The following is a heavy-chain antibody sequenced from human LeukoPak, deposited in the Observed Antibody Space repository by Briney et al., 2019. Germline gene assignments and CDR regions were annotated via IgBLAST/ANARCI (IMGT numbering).Heavy chain of an antibody. CDR3: ARDPACSTSCSPFDY. V-gene: IGHV3-21*01. D-gene: IGHD2-2*01. CDR2: ISSSSSYI. CDR1: GFTFSSYS. J-gene: IGHJ4*02. Sequence: GGSLRLSCAASGFTFSSYSMNWVRQAPGKGLEWVSSISSSSSYIYYADSVKGRFTISRDNAKNSLYLQMNSLRAEDTAVYYCARDPACSTSCSPFDYWGQGTLVIVSS.